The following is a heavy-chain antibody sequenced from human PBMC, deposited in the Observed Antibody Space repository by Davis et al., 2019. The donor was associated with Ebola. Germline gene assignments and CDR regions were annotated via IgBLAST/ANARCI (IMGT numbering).Heavy chain of an antibody. CDR1: GCSISSYY. J-gene: IGHJ5*02. V-gene: IGHV4-59*12. CDR2: IYYSGST. Sequence: MPSEALSLTCTASGCSISSYYWSWIRQPPGKGLEWIGYIYYSGSTYYNPSVKSRVTISVDTSKNRFSLKLSSVTAADTAVYYCAGRHGACWFDPWGQGTLVTVSS. D-gene: IGHD1-1*01. CDR3: AGRHGACWFDP.